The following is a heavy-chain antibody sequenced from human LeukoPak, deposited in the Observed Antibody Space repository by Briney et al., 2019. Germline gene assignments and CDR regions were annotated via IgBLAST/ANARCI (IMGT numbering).Heavy chain of an antibody. V-gene: IGHV3-7*01. CDR1: GFTFSSYW. J-gene: IGHJ4*02. CDR2: IKQDGSEK. D-gene: IGHD3-9*01. CDR3: AREGLRYFDWTTNDY. Sequence: GGSLRLSCAASGFTFSSYWMSWVRQAPGKGLEWVANIKQDGSEKYYVDSVKGRFTISRDNAKNSLYLQMNSLRAEDTAVYYCAREGLRYFDWTTNDYWGQGTLVTVSS.